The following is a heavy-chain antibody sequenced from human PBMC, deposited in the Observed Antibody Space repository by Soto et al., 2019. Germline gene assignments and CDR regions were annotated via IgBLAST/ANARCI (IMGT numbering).Heavy chain of an antibody. CDR3: ARDWSRYYDSSGLMWFY. J-gene: IGHJ1*01. Sequence: DSVKVSCKASGYTFTSYGISWVRQAPGQGLEWVGWISAHNGDTRYAQNLQGRITMTTDTFTNTAYMELTSLTSDDTAVYYCARDWSRYYDSSGLMWFYWGQGTLLTLS. V-gene: IGHV1-18*01. CDR2: ISAHNGDT. D-gene: IGHD3-22*01. CDR1: GYTFTSYG.